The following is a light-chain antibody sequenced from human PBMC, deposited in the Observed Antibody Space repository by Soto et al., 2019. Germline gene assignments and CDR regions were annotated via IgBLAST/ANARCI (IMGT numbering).Light chain of an antibody. CDR1: QGISNY. CDR3: QKYNSAPPA. Sequence: IQMTQSPPSLSASIGDRVTITCRASQGISNYLAWYQQKPGKVPKLLIYAVSTPQSGVPSRFSARGSGTDFTLTIASLQPEDVATYYCQKYNSAPPAFGQGTKVEIK. J-gene: IGKJ1*01. V-gene: IGKV1-27*01. CDR2: AVS.